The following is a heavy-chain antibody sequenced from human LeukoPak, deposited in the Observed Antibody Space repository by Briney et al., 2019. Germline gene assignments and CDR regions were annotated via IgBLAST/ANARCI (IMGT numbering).Heavy chain of an antibody. CDR2: INHSGST. Sequence: ASETLSLTCAVYGGSFSGYYWSWIRQPPGKGLEWIGEINHSGSTNYNPSLKSRVTISVDTSKNQFSLKLSSVTAADTAVYYCASRFPWRYYMDVWGKGTTVTISS. J-gene: IGHJ6*03. V-gene: IGHV4-34*01. CDR1: GGSFSGYY. CDR3: ASRFPWRYYMDV. D-gene: IGHD1-1*01.